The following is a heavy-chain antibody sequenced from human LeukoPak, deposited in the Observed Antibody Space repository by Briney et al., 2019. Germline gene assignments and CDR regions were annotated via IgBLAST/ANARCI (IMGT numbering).Heavy chain of an antibody. Sequence: PSETLSLTCTVSGGSISSSSYYWGWIRQPPGMGLESIGSIYYSGSTYYNPSLKSRVTISVDTSKNQFSLKLSSVTAADTAVYYCASHLLGPLRDWGQGTLVTVSS. CDR1: GGSISSSSYY. D-gene: IGHD1-26*01. V-gene: IGHV4-39*01. CDR2: IYYSGST. CDR3: ASHLLGPLRD. J-gene: IGHJ4*02.